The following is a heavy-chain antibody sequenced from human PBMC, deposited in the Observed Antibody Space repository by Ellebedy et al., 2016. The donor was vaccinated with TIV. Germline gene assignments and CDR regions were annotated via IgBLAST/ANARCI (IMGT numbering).Heavy chain of an antibody. CDR3: ARDRTPGDGYWVFDY. CDR1: GFTFNNYA. CDR2: IVGSGA. D-gene: IGHD5-18*01. J-gene: IGHJ4*02. Sequence: GESLKISCAASGFTFNNYAMSWVRQAPGKGLEWVSGIVGSGAQKYADSVKGRFTISRDNSKTTLDLQMNSLRAEDTAVYFCARDRTPGDGYWVFDYWGQGTLVTVSS. V-gene: IGHV3-23*01.